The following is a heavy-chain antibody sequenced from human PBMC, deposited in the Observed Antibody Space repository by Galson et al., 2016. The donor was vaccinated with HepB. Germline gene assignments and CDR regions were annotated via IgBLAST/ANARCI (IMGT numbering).Heavy chain of an antibody. Sequence: SVKVSCKASGYSFTTQDINWVREAPGQGLEWLGWMNPNTGNTGYAQNLQGRVTMTRNTSISTAYMELSSLTSDDAALYFCARDARTPRRVVLNDYWGRGTLVTVAS. CDR3: ARDARTPRRVVLNDY. CDR1: GYSFTTQD. V-gene: IGHV1-8*01. D-gene: IGHD3-10*01. J-gene: IGHJ4*02. CDR2: MNPNTGNT.